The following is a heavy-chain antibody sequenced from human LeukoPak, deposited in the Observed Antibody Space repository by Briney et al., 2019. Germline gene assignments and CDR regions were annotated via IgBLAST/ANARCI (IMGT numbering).Heavy chain of an antibody. V-gene: IGHV4-34*01. J-gene: IGHJ5*02. D-gene: IGHD2-2*01. Sequence: SETLSLTCAVYGGPFSGYYWSWIRQPPGKGLEWIGEINHSGSTNYNPSLKSRVTISVDTSKNQFSLKLSSVTAADTAVYYCARRVVPAARIAGRWFDPWGQGTLVTVSS. CDR3: ARRVVPAARIAGRWFDP. CDR1: GGPFSGYY. CDR2: INHSGST.